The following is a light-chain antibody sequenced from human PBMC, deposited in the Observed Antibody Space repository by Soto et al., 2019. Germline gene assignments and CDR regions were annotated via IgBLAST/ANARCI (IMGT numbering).Light chain of an antibody. V-gene: IGLV2-11*01. J-gene: IGLJ1*01. Sequence: QSALIQPRSVSGSPGQSVTISCTGTSSDVGVYKYVSWYRQLPGKAPKLMIYDVITRPSGVPDRFSGSKSGNTASLTISGLPAEDEAGYFFCSYAGDYTFVFGTRTKLTVL. CDR1: SSDVGVYKY. CDR2: DVI. CDR3: CSYAGDYTFV.